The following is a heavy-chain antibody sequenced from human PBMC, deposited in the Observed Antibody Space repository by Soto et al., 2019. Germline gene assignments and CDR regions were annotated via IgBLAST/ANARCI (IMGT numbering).Heavy chain of an antibody. D-gene: IGHD6-19*01. Sequence: VPLVQSGAEVRKPGSSVKVSCQVSGVTFSTSPITWVRQAPGQGLEWMGSIIPILGTAKSTQKLQGRVTITADESAVVSYMELSILTAEDTVVYYCARAGFVSGLNEFSGMDVWGQGTTVTFSS. V-gene: IGHV1-69*11. CDR2: IIPILGTA. J-gene: IGHJ6*02. CDR1: GVTFSTSP. CDR3: ARAGFVSGLNEFSGMDV.